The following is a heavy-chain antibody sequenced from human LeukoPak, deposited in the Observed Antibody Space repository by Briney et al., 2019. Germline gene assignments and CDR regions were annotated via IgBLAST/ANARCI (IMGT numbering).Heavy chain of an antibody. CDR3: ARDLDGPENY. CDR1: GVTVSSTD. CDR2: IFSGGGT. D-gene: IGHD3-3*01. Sequence: PGGSLRLSCAVSGVTVSSTDMSWVRQAPGKGLEWVSVIFSGGGTYYTGSVKGRFTISRDNSKNTLYLQMNSLRAEDTAVYYCARDLDGPENYWGQGTLFTVSS. J-gene: IGHJ4*02. V-gene: IGHV3-53*01.